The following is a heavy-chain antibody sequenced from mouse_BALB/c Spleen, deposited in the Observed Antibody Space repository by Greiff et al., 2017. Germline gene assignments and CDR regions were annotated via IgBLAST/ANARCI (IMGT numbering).Heavy chain of an antibody. V-gene: IGHV5-17*02. CDR1: GFTFSSFG. CDR2: ISSGSSTI. CDR3: ARRTNYYAMDY. Sequence: EVQGVESGGGLVQPGGSRKLSCAASGFTFSSFGMHWVRQAPEKGLEWVAYISSGSSTICYADTVKGRFTISRDNPKNTLFLQMTSLRSEDTAMYYCARRTNYYAMDYWGQGTSVTVSS. J-gene: IGHJ4*01.